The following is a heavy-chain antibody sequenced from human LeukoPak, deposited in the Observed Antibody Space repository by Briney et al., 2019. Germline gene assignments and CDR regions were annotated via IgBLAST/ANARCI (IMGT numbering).Heavy chain of an antibody. Sequence: GGSLRLSCAASGFIFSSDAMSWVRQARGKGLEWLSAVSGRGGSTYYADYVKRRFTISRDKSTNTLYLQMNSLRAEDTAVYYCAKDRSVDILTGYSSGFDYWGQGTLVTVSS. J-gene: IGHJ4*02. CDR2: VSGRGGST. D-gene: IGHD3-9*01. CDR3: AKDRSVDILTGYSSGFDY. CDR1: GFIFSSDA. V-gene: IGHV3-23*01.